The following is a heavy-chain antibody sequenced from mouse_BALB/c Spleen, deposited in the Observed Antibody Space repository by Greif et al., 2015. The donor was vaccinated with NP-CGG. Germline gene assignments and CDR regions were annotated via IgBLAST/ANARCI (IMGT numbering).Heavy chain of an antibody. Sequence: EVKLMESGGGLVKPGGSLKLSCAASGFAFSSYDMSWARQTPEKRLEWVAYISSGGGSTYYPDTVKGRFTISRDDAKNTLYLQMSSLESEDTAMYYCARRNPFAYWGQGTLVTVSA. CDR2: ISSGGGST. CDR1: GFAFSSYD. CDR3: ARRNPFAY. V-gene: IGHV5-12-1*01. J-gene: IGHJ3*01.